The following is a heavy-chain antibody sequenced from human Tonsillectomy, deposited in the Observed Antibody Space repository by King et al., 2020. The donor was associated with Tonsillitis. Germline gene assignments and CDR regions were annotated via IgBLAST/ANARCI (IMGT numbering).Heavy chain of an antibody. CDR2: IIPIFDTR. V-gene: IGHV1-69*01. Sequence: VQLVESGAEVKKPGSSVKVSCKASGGTFSSYAISWVRQAPGRGRECMGGIIPIFDTRNYAQKFRERVTISAGGSTSTFHMEMSSLKSEYAAVYYCARGGMDRNWFDPWGQGTLVTVS. CDR3: ARGGMDRNWFDP. J-gene: IGHJ5*02. D-gene: IGHD2-2*03. CDR1: GGTFSSYA.